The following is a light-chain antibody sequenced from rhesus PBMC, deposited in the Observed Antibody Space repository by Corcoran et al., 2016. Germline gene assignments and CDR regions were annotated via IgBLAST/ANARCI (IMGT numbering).Light chain of an antibody. CDR3: QQESNWPRT. J-gene: IGKJ4*01. V-gene: IGKV3-35*01. CDR1: QSVNSF. CDR2: DAS. Sequence: EIVMTQSPATLSSFPGERAAPSCRASQSVNSFLAWYQQKLGQPPRLLIYDASNRATGIPDRFIGRWSGTDFTLTISSLEPGDVGVYYCQQESNWPRTFGEGTKVEIK.